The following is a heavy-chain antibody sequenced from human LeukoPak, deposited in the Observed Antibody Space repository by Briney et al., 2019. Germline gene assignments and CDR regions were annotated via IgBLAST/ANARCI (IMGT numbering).Heavy chain of an antibody. CDR2: INPSVGNA. Sequence: ASVKVSCKVSGYTLTELSMHWVRQAPGQGLEWMGIINPSVGNANYAQKFQGRVTMTRDMSTSTVYMDLSSLRSEDTAIYYCARGSFGGSGTPFDYWGQGTLVTVSS. CDR3: ARGSFGGSGTPFDY. J-gene: IGHJ4*02. D-gene: IGHD3-10*01. CDR1: GYTLTELS. V-gene: IGHV1-46*01.